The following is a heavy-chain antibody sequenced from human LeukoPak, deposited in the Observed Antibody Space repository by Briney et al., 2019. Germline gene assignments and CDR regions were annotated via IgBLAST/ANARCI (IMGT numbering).Heavy chain of an antibody. CDR2: IHPSGGNT. CDR1: VYTFTSNY. J-gene: IGHJ4*02. V-gene: IGHV1-46*01. CDR3: ARDCSSTRCQGPVFDN. Sequence: GASVKVSCTASVYTFTSNYMHWVRQAPGQGLEWMGIIHPSGGNTNYAQKFQGRAAMTRDTSTSTVYMELSSLRSEDTAIYYCARDCSSTRCQGPVFDNWGQGTLVTVSS. D-gene: IGHD2-2*01.